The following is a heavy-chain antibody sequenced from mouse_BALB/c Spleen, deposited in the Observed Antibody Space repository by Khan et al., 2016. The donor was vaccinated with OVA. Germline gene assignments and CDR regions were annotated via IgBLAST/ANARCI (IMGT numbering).Heavy chain of an antibody. CDR2: INPSTGYT. D-gene: IGHD1-1*01. V-gene: IGHV1-7*01. Sequence: VQLQQSGAELAKPGASVKMSCKASGYTFINYWILWVKQRPGQGLEWIGYINPSTGYTEYNQNFKDKATLTADKSSSTAYMQLSSLTSEDSAVYECARRGLRWDFDYWGQGTTLTVSS. CDR1: GYTFINYW. CDR3: ARRGLRWDFDY. J-gene: IGHJ2*01.